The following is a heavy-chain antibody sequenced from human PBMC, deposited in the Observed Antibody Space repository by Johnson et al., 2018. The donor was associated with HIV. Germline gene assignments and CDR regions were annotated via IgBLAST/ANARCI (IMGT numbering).Heavy chain of an antibody. CDR3: ARVARFYDYDRPYWVGRSGFDG. CDR1: GFTFRNYG. D-gene: IGHD3-22*01. J-gene: IGHJ3*01. V-gene: IGHV3-33*08. CDR2: IWYDGSRK. Sequence: QVQLVESGGGVVQPGRSLRLSCVASGFTFRNYGMHWVRQAPGKGLEWVAFIWYDGSRKYYADSVKGRFTISRVNSKNMLYLQMNSLRVEDTAVYYCARVARFYDYDRPYWVGRSGFDGWCQGTMVSVSS.